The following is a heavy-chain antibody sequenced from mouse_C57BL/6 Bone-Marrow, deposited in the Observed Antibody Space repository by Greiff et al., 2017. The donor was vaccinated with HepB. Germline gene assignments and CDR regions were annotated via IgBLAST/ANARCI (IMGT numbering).Heavy chain of an antibody. Sequence: QVQLQQPGAELVKPGASVKMSCKASGYTFTSYWITWVKQRPGQGLEWIGDIYPGSGSTNYNEKFKSKATLTVDTSSSTAYMQLSSLTSEDSAVYYCARNLYSNYAYWYFDVWGTGTTVTVSS. J-gene: IGHJ1*03. CDR3: ARNLYSNYAYWYFDV. V-gene: IGHV1-55*01. D-gene: IGHD2-5*01. CDR1: GYTFTSYW. CDR2: IYPGSGST.